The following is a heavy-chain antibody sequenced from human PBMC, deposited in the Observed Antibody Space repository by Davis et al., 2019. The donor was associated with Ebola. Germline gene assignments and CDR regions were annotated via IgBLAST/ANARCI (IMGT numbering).Heavy chain of an antibody. CDR3: ARGRGNYAIDY. Sequence: GGSLRLSCAASGFTFSSYAMSWVRQAPGKGLEWVSAISGSGGSTYYADSVKGRFTMSRDNSKNTVHVQMNGLRAEDTAVYYCARGRGNYAIDYWGQGTLVIVSS. CDR1: GFTFSSYA. D-gene: IGHD1-7*01. CDR2: ISGSGGST. V-gene: IGHV3-23*01. J-gene: IGHJ4*02.